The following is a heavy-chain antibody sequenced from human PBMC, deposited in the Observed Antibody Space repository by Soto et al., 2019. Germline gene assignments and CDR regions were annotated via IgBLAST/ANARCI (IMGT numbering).Heavy chain of an antibody. CDR1: GFTFSSYA. D-gene: IGHD2-2*01. J-gene: IGHJ4*02. CDR3: AKYIVVVPAPFDY. CDR2: ISGSGGST. Sequence: PGGPLRLSCAASGFTFSSYAMSWVRQAPGKGLEWVSAISGSGGSTYYADSVRGRFTISRDNSKNTLYLQMNSLRAEDTAVYYCAKYIVVVPAPFDYWVQGTLVTVSS. V-gene: IGHV3-23*01.